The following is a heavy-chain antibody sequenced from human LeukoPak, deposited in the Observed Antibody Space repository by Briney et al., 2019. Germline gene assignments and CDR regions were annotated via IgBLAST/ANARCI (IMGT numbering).Heavy chain of an antibody. CDR1: GDSISSSNW. D-gene: IGHD6-25*01. J-gene: IGHJ5*02. Sequence: SETLSLTCAVSGDSISSSNWWTWVRQPPGKGLQWIGEIYHGGSTNYNPSLKSRVTMSLDKSKNQFSLKLTSVTAADTAVYYCAREAAGQGFDPWGQGTLVTVSS. CDR2: IYHGGST. CDR3: AREAAGQGFDP. V-gene: IGHV4-4*02.